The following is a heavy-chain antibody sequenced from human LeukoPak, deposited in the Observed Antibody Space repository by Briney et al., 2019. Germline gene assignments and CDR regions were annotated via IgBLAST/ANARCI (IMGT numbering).Heavy chain of an antibody. CDR1: GGSMTTHH. J-gene: IGHJ4*02. V-gene: IGHV4-59*11. CDR3: TTIKRGNIFGYFDF. CDR2: VFDSGRT. Sequence: SETLSLTCTVSGGSMTTHHWNWIRQTPGKVLEWIGYVFDSGRTKENPSLKSRVTLSADTSKNQLSLRLSSVTAADTAVYYCTTIKRGNIFGYFDFWGQGILVTVSS. D-gene: IGHD5-18*01.